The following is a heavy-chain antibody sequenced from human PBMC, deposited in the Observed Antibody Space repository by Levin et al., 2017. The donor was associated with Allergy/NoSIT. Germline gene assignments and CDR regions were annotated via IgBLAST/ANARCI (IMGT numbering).Heavy chain of an antibody. CDR1: GYSFTDHG. D-gene: IGHD3-3*01. CDR2: INTNTGKP. V-gene: IGHV7-4-1*02. Sequence: PGESLKISCKASGYSFTDHGMNWVRQAPGQGLEWMGWINTNTGKPTYAQGFTGRFVFSLDTSVSTAYLQISSLKAEDTAVYYCARESGRISNFGVVVGELDSWGQGTLVTVS. CDR3: ARESGRISNFGVVVGELDS. J-gene: IGHJ4*02.